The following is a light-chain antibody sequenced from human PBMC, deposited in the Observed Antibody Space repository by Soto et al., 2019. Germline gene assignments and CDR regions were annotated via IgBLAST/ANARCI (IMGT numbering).Light chain of an antibody. CDR3: SSYTRSSTYV. Sequence: QSVLTQPPSVSGSPVQSVTISCTGTSSDIGSYNRVSWYQQPPGTAPKLMVYEVSNRPSGVPDRFSGSKSGNTASLTISGLQAEDEADYYCSSYTRSSTYVFGTGTKVTV. CDR1: SSDIGSYNR. CDR2: EVS. V-gene: IGLV2-18*02. J-gene: IGLJ1*01.